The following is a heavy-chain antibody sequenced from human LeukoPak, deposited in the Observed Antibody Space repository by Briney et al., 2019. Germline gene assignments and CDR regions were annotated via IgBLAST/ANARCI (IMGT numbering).Heavy chain of an antibody. J-gene: IGHJ4*02. CDR1: GGSISSYY. V-gene: IGHV4-59*01. Sequence: SETLSLTCTVSGGSISSYYWSWIRQPPGKGLEWIGYIYYSGSTNYNPSLKSRVTISVDTSKNQFSLKLSSVTAADTAVYYCARAIGDYVMSIDYWGQGTLVTVSS. CDR2: IYYSGST. D-gene: IGHD4-17*01. CDR3: ARAIGDYVMSIDY.